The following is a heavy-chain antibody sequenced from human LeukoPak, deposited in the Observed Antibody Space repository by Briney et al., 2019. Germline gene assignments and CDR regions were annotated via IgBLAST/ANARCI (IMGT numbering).Heavy chain of an antibody. Sequence: SQTLSLTCTVSGDSISSGDYSWHWIRQHPGKGLEWIGYIHHSVNTVYNPSLESRVTISVATSQNLFSLKLYSVIAADAAVYYCARSEVALFGVAPNWFDPWGQGTLVTVSS. D-gene: IGHD3-3*01. J-gene: IGHJ5*02. CDR3: ARSEVALFGVAPNWFDP. V-gene: IGHV4-31*03. CDR1: GDSISSGDYS. CDR2: IHHSVNT.